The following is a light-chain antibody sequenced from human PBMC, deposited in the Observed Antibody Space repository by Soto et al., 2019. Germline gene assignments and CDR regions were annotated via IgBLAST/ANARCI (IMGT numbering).Light chain of an antibody. Sequence: EMVMTQSPATLSVSPGERVTFSCRASQSVTRNLAWYQHKPGQAPRLLISGASTGAAAIPARFSGSGSGTEFTLTINSLQSEDYAIYYCQQYDQWPVTFGGGTKVDIK. CDR2: GAS. CDR3: QQYDQWPVT. J-gene: IGKJ4*01. CDR1: QSVTRN. V-gene: IGKV3-15*01.